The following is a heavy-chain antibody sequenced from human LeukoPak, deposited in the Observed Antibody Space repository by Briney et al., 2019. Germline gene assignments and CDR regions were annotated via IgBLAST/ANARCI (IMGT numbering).Heavy chain of an antibody. Sequence: PGGSLRLSCAASGFTFSTRAMSWVRQAPGKGLEWVSVISGSGGSTYSAESVKGRFTISRDNSKNTLYLQMNSLRVEDTAVYYCAKGPRASGWTYFDYWGQGTLVTVSS. V-gene: IGHV3-23*01. CDR3: AKGPRASGWTYFDY. D-gene: IGHD6-19*01. CDR1: GFTFSTRA. J-gene: IGHJ4*02. CDR2: ISGSGGST.